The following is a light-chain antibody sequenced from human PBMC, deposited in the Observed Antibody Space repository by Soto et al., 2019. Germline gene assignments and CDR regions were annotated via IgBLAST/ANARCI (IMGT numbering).Light chain of an antibody. CDR3: MQALQIQWT. CDR2: VGS. J-gene: IGKJ1*01. V-gene: IGKV2-28*01. Sequence: EIVMTQSPLSLSVTPGEPASISCRSSQSLLDPHGRSYVDWYLQKPGQSPQLLIYVGSNRASGGPDRISASASGTDFTRKISRGESDDVGVYYCMQALQIQWTFGRGTKVEIK. CDR1: QSLLDPHGRSY.